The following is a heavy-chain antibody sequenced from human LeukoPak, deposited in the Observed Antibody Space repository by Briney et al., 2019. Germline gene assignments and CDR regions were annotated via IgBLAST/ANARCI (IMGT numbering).Heavy chain of an antibody. D-gene: IGHD2-2*01. CDR2: INPSGGST. V-gene: IGHV1-46*01. CDR1: GYTFTSYY. J-gene: IGHJ4*02. CDR3: ARDIPAATAGY. Sequence: ASVKVSCKASGYTFTSYYMHWVRQAPGQGLEWLGIINPSGGSTSYPQKFQGRVTMTRDMSTSTVYMELSSLRSEDTAVYYCARDIPAATAGYWGQGTLVTVSS.